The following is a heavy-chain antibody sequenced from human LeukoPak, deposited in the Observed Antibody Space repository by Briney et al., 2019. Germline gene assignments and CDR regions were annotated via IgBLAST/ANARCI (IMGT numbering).Heavy chain of an antibody. D-gene: IGHD4-17*01. V-gene: IGHV3-21*01. Sequence: GGSLRLSCAASGFTFSSYSMNWVRQAPGKGLEWVSSISSSSSYIYYADSVKGRFTISRDNAKNSLYLQMNSLRAKDTAVYYCARDRDYGDNDAFDIWGQGTMVTVSS. CDR1: GFTFSSYS. J-gene: IGHJ3*02. CDR3: ARDRDYGDNDAFDI. CDR2: ISSSSSYI.